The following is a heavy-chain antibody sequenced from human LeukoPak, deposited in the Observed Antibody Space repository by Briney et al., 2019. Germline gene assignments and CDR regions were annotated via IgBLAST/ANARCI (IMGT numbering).Heavy chain of an antibody. CDR2: INPSGGST. Sequence: GASVKVSCKASGYSFTSYYMHWVRQAPGQGLEWMGIINPSGGSTSYAQKFQGRVTMTRDTSTSTVYMELSSLRSEDTAVYYCAGSHVANGLVVPAAIPPQAFDYWGQGTLVTVSS. J-gene: IGHJ4*02. V-gene: IGHV1-46*01. CDR3: AGSHVANGLVVPAAIPPQAFDY. D-gene: IGHD2-2*01. CDR1: GYSFTSYY.